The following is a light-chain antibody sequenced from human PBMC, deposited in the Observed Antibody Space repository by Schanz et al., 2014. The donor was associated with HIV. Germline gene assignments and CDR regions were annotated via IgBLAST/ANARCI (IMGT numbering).Light chain of an antibody. CDR1: QGINRW. V-gene: IGKV1-12*01. CDR2: GAS. J-gene: IGKJ4*01. CDR3: QQSDYFPLT. Sequence: DIQMTQSPSSVSASVGDRVTITCRASQGINRWVCWYQQQPGKAPKLLIYGASNLQGGVPSRFSGSGSGRDFTLTINSLQPEDFGTYYCQQSDYFPLTFGGGTKVEIK.